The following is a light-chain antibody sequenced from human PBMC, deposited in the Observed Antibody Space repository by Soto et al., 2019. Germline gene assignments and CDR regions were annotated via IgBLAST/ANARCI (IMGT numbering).Light chain of an antibody. J-gene: IGKJ1*01. CDR3: HQYGSSQT. Sequence: EIVLTQSPGTLSLSPGGSATLSCRASQSVGSSFLSWFQHKPGQAPRILIHGASSRATDIPDRFSGSGSGTDFTLTISRLEPEDFAVYYCHQYGSSQTFGQGTKVDIK. CDR1: QSVGSSF. V-gene: IGKV3-20*01. CDR2: GAS.